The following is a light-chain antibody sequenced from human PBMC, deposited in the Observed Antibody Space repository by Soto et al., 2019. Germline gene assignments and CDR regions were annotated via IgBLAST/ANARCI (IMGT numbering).Light chain of an antibody. V-gene: IGKV3-20*01. J-gene: IGKJ1*01. CDR1: QSVSSSY. Sequence: EIVLTQSPGTLSLSPGERATLSCRAGQSVSSSYLAWYQQKPGQAPRLLIYGASSRATGIPDRFSGSGSGTDFTLTISRLEPEDFAVYYCQQYGSSPKTFGQGTKVETK. CDR2: GAS. CDR3: QQYGSSPKT.